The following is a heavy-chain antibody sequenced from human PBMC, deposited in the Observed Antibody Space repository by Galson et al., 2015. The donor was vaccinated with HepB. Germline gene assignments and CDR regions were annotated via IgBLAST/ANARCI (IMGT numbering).Heavy chain of an antibody. CDR1: GFTFRSYT. J-gene: IGHJ1*01. CDR2: FSSDGSST. CDR3: ARDGGPGDPLLAF. Sequence: SLRLSCAASGFTFRSYTMHWVRQAPGKGLVWVSRFSSDGSSTTYADSVKGRFTISRDNAENTLYLQMNSLRVVDKGMYYSARDGGPGDPLLAFWGQGTLVTVSS. V-gene: IGHV3-74*01. D-gene: IGHD3-16*01.